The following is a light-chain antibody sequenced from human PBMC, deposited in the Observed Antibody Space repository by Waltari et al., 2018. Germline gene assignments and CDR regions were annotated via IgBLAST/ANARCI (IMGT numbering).Light chain of an antibody. CDR3: HSRDTISTRV. J-gene: IGLJ3*02. V-gene: IGLV3-19*01. CDR1: SLRRYS. Sequence: SSELTQDPAVSVALGQTVRLTCQGDSLRRYSASWYQQRPGQAPRLVLDGQDNQPSGIPDRFSGSTPGDTASLTITGAQAEDEADYYCHSRDTISTRVFGGGTRLTV. CDR2: GQD.